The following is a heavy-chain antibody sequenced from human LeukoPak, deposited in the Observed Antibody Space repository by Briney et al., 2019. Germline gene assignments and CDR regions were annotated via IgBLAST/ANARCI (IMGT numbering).Heavy chain of an antibody. CDR1: GFTFSSYG. CDR3: ANPLREGYCSSTSCYPDAFDI. D-gene: IGHD2-2*01. Sequence: GGSLRLSCAASGFTFSSYGMHWVRQAPGKGLEWVAFIRYDGSNKYYADSVKGRFTISRDNSKNTLYLQMNSLRAEDTAVYCCANPLREGYCSSTSCYPDAFDIWGQGTMVTVSS. J-gene: IGHJ3*02. CDR2: IRYDGSNK. V-gene: IGHV3-30*02.